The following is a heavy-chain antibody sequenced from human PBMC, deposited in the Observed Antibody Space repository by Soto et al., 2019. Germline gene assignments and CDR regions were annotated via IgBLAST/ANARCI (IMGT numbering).Heavy chain of an antibody. Sequence: QVQLVQSGAEVKKPGASVKVSCKASGYTFTSYGISWVRQAPGQGLEWLGWISAYNGNTNYAQKLQGRVTMTTDTSTSTAYRELGRLRSDDTAVYDCARDQGGWELLPSDYYCMAVWGQGTTVTVSS. CDR1: GYTFTSYG. J-gene: IGHJ6*02. CDR3: ARDQGGWELLPSDYYCMAV. CDR2: ISAYNGNT. V-gene: IGHV1-18*01. D-gene: IGHD1-26*01.